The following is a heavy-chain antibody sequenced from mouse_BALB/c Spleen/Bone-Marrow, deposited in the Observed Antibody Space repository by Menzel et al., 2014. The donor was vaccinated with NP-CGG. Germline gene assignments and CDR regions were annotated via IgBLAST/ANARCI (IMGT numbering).Heavy chain of an antibody. V-gene: IGHV1-4*01. J-gene: IGHJ3*01. Sequence: QVQLQQPGAELARPGASVKMSCKASGYTFTSYTMHWVKQRPGQGLEWIGYINPSSGYTNYNQKFKDKATLTADKSSSTAYMQLSSLTSEDSAVYYCARSNDNYVLAYWGQGTLVTVSA. CDR1: GYTFTSYT. CDR2: INPSSGYT. D-gene: IGHD2-1*01. CDR3: ARSNDNYVLAY.